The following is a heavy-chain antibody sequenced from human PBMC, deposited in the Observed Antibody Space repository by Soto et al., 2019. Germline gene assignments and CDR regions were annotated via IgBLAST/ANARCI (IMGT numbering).Heavy chain of an antibody. CDR3: ARGQGYSSSWYGTNHSPFDY. V-gene: IGHV4-34*01. J-gene: IGHJ4*02. D-gene: IGHD6-13*01. CDR2: INHSGST. CDR1: GGSFSGYY. Sequence: QVQLQQWGAGLLKPSETLSLTCAVYGGSFSGYYWSWIRQPPGKGLGGIGEINHSGSTNYNPSLKSRVTISVDTSKNPFSLKLSSVTAADTAVYYCARGQGYSSSWYGTNHSPFDYWGQGTLVTVSS.